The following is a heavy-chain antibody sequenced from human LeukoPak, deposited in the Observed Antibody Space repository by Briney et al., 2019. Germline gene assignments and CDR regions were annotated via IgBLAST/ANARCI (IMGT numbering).Heavy chain of an antibody. Sequence: SETLSLTCAVYGGSFSGYYWSWIRQPPGKGLEWIGEINHSGSTNYNPSLKSRVTISVDTPKNQFSLKLSSVTAADTAVYYCAREPLWTGDRRAGFDYWGQGTLVTVSS. CDR1: GGSFSGYY. CDR2: INHSGST. V-gene: IGHV4-34*01. D-gene: IGHD3/OR15-3a*01. CDR3: AREPLWTGDRRAGFDY. J-gene: IGHJ4*02.